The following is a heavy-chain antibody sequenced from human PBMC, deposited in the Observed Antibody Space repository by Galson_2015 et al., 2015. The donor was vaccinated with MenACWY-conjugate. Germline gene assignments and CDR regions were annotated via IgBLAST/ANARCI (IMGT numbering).Heavy chain of an antibody. V-gene: IGHV3-48*01. J-gene: IGHJ4*02. D-gene: IGHD5/OR15-5a*01. CDR2: ISSSSRII. CDR3: ARMRYSVTWNGFDY. Sequence: SLRLSCAASGFTFSSNSMNWVRQAPGKGLEWVSYISSSSRIIYYADSVKGRFTISRDNAKNSLYLLMNSLRAEDTAVYYCARMRYSVTWNGFDYWGRGTLVTVSS. CDR1: GFTFSSNS.